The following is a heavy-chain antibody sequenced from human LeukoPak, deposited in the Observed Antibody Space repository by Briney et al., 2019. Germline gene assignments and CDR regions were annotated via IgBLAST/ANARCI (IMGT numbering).Heavy chain of an antibody. CDR1: GGSITSGGSS. Sequence: SETLSLTCTVSGGSITSGGSSWTWIRQSPGKGLEWIGYIYHSGSTYYNSFLKSRVSISVDRSKKQFSLKLSSVTAADTAVYYCGRTKDYYDSSGSCIRGPIDIWGQGTKVTVSS. J-gene: IGHJ3*02. V-gene: IGHV4-30-2*06. D-gene: IGHD3-22*01. CDR3: GRTKDYYDSSGSCIRGPIDI. CDR2: IYHSGST.